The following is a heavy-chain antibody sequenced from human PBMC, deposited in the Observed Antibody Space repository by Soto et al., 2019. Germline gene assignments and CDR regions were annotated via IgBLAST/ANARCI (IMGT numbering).Heavy chain of an antibody. Sequence: TSETLSLTSTVSEDSFSSHYWNWIRQSPGKGLEWIGYIFHSGITDYNPSVKSRVTISIDKSRNLFSLNLTSVTAADTAVYYCARDSYFYDSRGYYRTLDSWGQGTLVTVS. V-gene: IGHV4-59*11. CDR3: ARDSYFYDSRGYYRTLDS. D-gene: IGHD3-22*01. CDR2: IFHSGIT. J-gene: IGHJ5*01. CDR1: EDSFSSHY.